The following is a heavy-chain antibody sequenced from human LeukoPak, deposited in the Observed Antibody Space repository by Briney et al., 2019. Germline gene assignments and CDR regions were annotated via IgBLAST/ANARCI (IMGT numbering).Heavy chain of an antibody. CDR3: ASGPIAARPTDY. D-gene: IGHD6-6*01. V-gene: IGHV4-39*07. J-gene: IGHJ4*02. CDR2: IWYGGST. CDR1: GGSISSSSYY. Sequence: KPSETLSLTCSVSGGSISSSSYYWAWIRQPPGKGLEWIGSIWYGGSTYHNPSLKSRVTMSVDTSKNQFSLKLSSVTAADTAVYFCASGPIAARPTDYCGQGTLVTVSS.